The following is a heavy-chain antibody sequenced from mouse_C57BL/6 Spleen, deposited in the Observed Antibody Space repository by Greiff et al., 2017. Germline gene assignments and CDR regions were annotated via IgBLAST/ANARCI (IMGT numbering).Heavy chain of an antibody. Sequence: ESGPGLVKPSQSLSLTCSVTGYSITSGYYWNWIRQFPGNKLEWMGYISYDGSNNYNPSLKNRISITRDTSKNQFFLKLNSVTTEDTATYYCARWGGNYGYFDVWGTGTTVTVSS. V-gene: IGHV3-6*01. D-gene: IGHD1-1*02. CDR3: ARWGGNYGYFDV. CDR1: GYSITSGYY. J-gene: IGHJ1*03. CDR2: ISYDGSN.